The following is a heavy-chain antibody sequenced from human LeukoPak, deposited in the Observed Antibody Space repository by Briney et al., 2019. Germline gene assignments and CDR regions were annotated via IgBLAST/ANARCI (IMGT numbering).Heavy chain of an antibody. CDR1: GYTFTSYG. J-gene: IGHJ4*02. CDR2: ISAYNGNT. CDR3: ARDRRSSGWYTGFDY. Sequence: EASVNVSCKASGYTFTSYGISWVRQAPGQGLEWMGWISAYNGNTNYAQKLQGRVTMTTDTSTSTAYMELRSLRSDDTAVYYCARDRRSSGWYTGFDYWGQGTLVTVSS. V-gene: IGHV1-18*01. D-gene: IGHD6-19*01.